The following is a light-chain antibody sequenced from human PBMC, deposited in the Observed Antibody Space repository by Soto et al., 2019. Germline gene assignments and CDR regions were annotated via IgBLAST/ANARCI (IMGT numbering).Light chain of an antibody. CDR1: SSNIGRNP. J-gene: IGLJ7*01. CDR3: LAWDGSLSEVV. Sequence: QSVLTQPPSASGTPGRRVTISCSGSSSNIGRNPVNWYQQLPGTAPRLLIYSDNQRPSGVPDRFSGSRSGTSASLAISGLQSEDEADYYCLAWDGSLSEVVFGGGTQLTVL. V-gene: IGLV1-44*01. CDR2: SDN.